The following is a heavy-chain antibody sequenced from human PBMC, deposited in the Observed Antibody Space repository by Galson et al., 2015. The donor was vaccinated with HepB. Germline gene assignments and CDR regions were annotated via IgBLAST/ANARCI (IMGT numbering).Heavy chain of an antibody. Sequence: SLTCTVSGGSISSYYWSWIRQPAGKGLEWIGRIYTSGSTNYNPSLKSRVTMSVDTSKNQFSLKLSSVTAADTAVYYCARLRIAAAGTRWFDPWGQGTLVTVSS. V-gene: IGHV4-4*07. CDR1: GGSISSYY. D-gene: IGHD6-13*01. CDR3: ARLRIAAAGTRWFDP. J-gene: IGHJ5*02. CDR2: IYTSGST.